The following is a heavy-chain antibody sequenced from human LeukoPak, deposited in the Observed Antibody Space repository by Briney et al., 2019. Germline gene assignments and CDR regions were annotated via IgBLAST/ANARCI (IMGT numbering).Heavy chain of an antibody. V-gene: IGHV4-59*01. CDR1: GGSISSYY. J-gene: IGHJ6*03. CDR3: ARAARGALYYYYYMDD. Sequence: SETLSLTCTVSGGSISSYYWSWIRQPPGKGLEWIGYIYYSGSTNYNPSLKSRVTISVDTSKNQFSLKLSSVTAADTAVYYCARAARGALYYYYYMDDWGKGTTVTVSS. D-gene: IGHD1-26*01. CDR2: IYYSGST.